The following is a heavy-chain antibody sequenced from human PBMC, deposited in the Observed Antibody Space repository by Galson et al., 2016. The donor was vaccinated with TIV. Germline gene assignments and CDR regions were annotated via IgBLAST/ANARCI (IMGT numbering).Heavy chain of an antibody. D-gene: IGHD2-2*01. CDR3: ARTIYSSTSRSAGYFDP. CDR1: GYTFTDYY. Sequence: VKVSCKASGYTFTDYYLHWVRQAPGQGLELIGWINPNSGGTKYTQKFQGRVTMTRDTSISTVYMELNILKSDDTALYYCARTIYSSTSRSAGYFDPWGQGTTVTVSS. V-gene: IGHV1-2*02. J-gene: IGHJ6*02. CDR2: INPNSGGT.